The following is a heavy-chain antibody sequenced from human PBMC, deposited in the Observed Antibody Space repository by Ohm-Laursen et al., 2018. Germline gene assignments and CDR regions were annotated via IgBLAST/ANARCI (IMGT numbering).Heavy chain of an antibody. Sequence: SETLSLTCNVSGGSINSYYWSWIRQHAVKGLEWIGRIYGGGGTNYNPSPESRVTMSVDTSKNQFSLKLRSVTAADTAVYFCARVTGPGDYYGLDVWGQGTTVTVSS. CDR2: IYGGGGT. V-gene: IGHV4-4*07. D-gene: IGHD3-9*01. CDR3: ARVTGPGDYYGLDV. J-gene: IGHJ6*02. CDR1: GGSINSYY.